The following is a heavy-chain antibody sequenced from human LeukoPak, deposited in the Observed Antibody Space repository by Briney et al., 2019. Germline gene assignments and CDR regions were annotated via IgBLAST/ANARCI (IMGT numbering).Heavy chain of an antibody. CDR1: GFTFSNYI. D-gene: IGHD3-10*01. CDR3: ARKAGYYYGSGDY. V-gene: IGHV3-30*04. J-gene: IGHJ4*02. CDR2: ILENGSNQ. Sequence: PGGSLRLSCAASGFTFSNYIMHWVRQAPGKGLDWVAVILENGSNQYYADSVKGRFTISRDNSKNTLYLQMNSLRAEDTAVYYCARKAGYYYGSGDYWDQGTLVTVSS.